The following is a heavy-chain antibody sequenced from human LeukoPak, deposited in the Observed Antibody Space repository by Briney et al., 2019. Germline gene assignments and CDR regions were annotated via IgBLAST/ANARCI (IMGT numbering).Heavy chain of an antibody. CDR3: ALGPYNWNPGSAFDI. CDR2: IYHSGST. Sequence: PSETLSLTCTVSGGSISSYYWSWIRQPPGKGLEWIGEIYHSGSTNYNPSLKSRVTISVDTSKNQFSLKLSSVTAADTAVYYCALGPYNWNPGSAFDIWGQGTMVTVSS. V-gene: IGHV4-59*08. J-gene: IGHJ3*02. D-gene: IGHD1-20*01. CDR1: GGSISSYY.